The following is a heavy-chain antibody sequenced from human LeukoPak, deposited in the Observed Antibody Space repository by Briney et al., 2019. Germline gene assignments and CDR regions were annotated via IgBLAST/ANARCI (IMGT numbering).Heavy chain of an antibody. CDR1: GFTFSSYA. CDR3: APGRSSGWYDWFDP. Sequence: GGSLRLSCAASGFTFSSYAMSWVRQAPGKGLEWVSAISGSGGSTYYADSVKGRFTISRDNPKNTLYLQMNSLRAEDTAVYYCAPGRSSGWYDWFDPWGQGTLVTVSS. J-gene: IGHJ5*02. CDR2: ISGSGGST. D-gene: IGHD6-19*01. V-gene: IGHV3-23*01.